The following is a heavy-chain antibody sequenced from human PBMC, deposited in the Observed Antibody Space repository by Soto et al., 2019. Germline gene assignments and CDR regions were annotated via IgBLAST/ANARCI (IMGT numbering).Heavy chain of an antibody. CDR1: GASINSGGYS. D-gene: IGHD7-27*01. J-gene: IGHJ4*02. V-gene: IGHV4-30-2*01. Sequence: PSETLSITCAVSGASINSGGYSWTWFRQPPGEGLEWIGYFSHTGGTYYNPSLKSRVIISIDGSKNHLSLKLKSVTAADTAVYYCARLNGDPDSWGQGTLVT. CDR3: ARLNGDPDS. CDR2: FSHTGGT.